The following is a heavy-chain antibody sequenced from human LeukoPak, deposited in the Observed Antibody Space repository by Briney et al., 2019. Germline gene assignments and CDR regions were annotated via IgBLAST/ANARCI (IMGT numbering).Heavy chain of an antibody. CDR2: IIGNNNYI. Sequence: GGSLRLSCAASGFTFSSYWMHWVRQAPGKGLEWVSSIIGNNNYIYYADSVKGRFTISRDNSKNTLYLQMHSLRAEDTAVYYCARESLGSVDPRGYSTTVSQDVWGKGTTVTISS. J-gene: IGHJ6*03. CDR3: ARESLGSVDPRGYSTTVSQDV. V-gene: IGHV3-21*01. CDR1: GFTFSSYW. D-gene: IGHD4-17*01.